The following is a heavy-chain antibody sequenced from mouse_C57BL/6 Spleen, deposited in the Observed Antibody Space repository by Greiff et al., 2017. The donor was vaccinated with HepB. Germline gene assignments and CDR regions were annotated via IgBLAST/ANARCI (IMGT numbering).Heavy chain of an antibody. Sequence: VQLQHSGAELVRPGTSVKVSCKASGYAFTNYLIEWVKQRPGQGLEWIGVINPGSGGTNYNEKFKGKATLTADKSSSTAYMQLSSLTSEDSAVYFCARDYYGSYFDVWGTGTTVTVSS. D-gene: IGHD1-1*01. CDR1: GYAFTNYL. CDR2: INPGSGGT. V-gene: IGHV1-54*01. CDR3: ARDYYGSYFDV. J-gene: IGHJ1*03.